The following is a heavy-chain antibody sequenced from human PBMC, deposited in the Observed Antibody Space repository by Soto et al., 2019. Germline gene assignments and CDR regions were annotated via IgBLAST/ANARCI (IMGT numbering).Heavy chain of an antibody. V-gene: IGHV1-69*01. J-gene: IGHJ5*02. Sequence: VQMAQSGTEVKKPGSSVNVSCKAAEGTRSSCGISWVRQVPGQGLEWMGSIIPQYGTTNYAQRLRDRAAFIEADSTNMICMELMSLSSADTAIYYCARDSPTYYDSSVDWSQPSGPGVLVPVS. CDR3: ARDSPTYYDSSVDWSQP. CDR1: EGTRSSCG. D-gene: IGHD3-16*01. CDR2: IIPQYGTT.